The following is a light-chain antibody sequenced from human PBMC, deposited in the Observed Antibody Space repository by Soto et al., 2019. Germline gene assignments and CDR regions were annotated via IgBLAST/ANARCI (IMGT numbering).Light chain of an antibody. CDR1: RNDIGDYGF. CDR3: SSYTGSYV. Sequence: QSALTQPASVSGSPGQSITISCTGTRNDIGDYGFVSWYQQHPGKVPKLLIYEVSDRPSGISSRFSGSKSGNTASLTISGLQAEDEAHYFCSSYTGSYVFGTGTKVTVL. CDR2: EVS. V-gene: IGLV2-14*01. J-gene: IGLJ1*01.